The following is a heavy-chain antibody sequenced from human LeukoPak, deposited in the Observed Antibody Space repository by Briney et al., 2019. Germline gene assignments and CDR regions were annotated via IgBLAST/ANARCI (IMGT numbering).Heavy chain of an antibody. D-gene: IGHD6-13*01. V-gene: IGHV4-59*08. CDR1: GGSISNYY. CDR2: SYYSGST. Sequence: SETLSLTCTVSGGSISNYYWSWIRQPPGKGLEWIGYSYYSGSTNYNPSLKSRVTISVDTSKNQFSLKLSSVTAADTAVYYCAGLSHPDGSSWFWDYWGQGTLVTVSS. CDR3: AGLSHPDGSSWFWDY. J-gene: IGHJ4*02.